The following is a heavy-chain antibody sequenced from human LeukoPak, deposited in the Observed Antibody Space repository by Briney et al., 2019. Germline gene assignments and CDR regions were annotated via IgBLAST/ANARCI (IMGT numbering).Heavy chain of an antibody. V-gene: IGHV4-34*01. D-gene: IGHD3-10*01. CDR3: ARVGPLGITMVRGVIFSWFDP. Sequence: SETLSLTCGVYGGSFSGYYWSWIRQSPGKGLEWIGDINHSGSTHFNPSLKSRVTMSKDTSKNEFSLKLSAVTAADTAVYYCARVGPLGITMVRGVIFSWFDPWGQGTLVTVSS. CDR2: INHSGST. J-gene: IGHJ5*02. CDR1: GGSFSGYY.